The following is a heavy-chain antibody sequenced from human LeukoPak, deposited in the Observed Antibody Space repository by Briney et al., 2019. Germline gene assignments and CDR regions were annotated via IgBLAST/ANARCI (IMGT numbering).Heavy chain of an antibody. D-gene: IGHD6-19*01. CDR2: IRYDGSNK. CDR1: GFTFSSYG. V-gene: IGHV3-30*02. J-gene: IGHJ4*02. CDR3: AKDFIAVAVGGGY. Sequence: PGGSLRLSCAASGFTFSSYGMHWVRQAPGKGLEWVAFIRYDGSNKYYADSVKGRFTISRDNSKNTLYLQMNGLRAEDTAVYYCAKDFIAVAVGGGYWGQGTLVTVSS.